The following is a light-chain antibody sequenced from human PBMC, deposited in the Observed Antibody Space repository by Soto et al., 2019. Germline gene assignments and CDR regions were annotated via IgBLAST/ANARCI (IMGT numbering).Light chain of an antibody. CDR3: QQSYSALLT. CDR2: AAS. CDR1: QSISTY. V-gene: IGKV1-39*01. Sequence: DIQMTQSPSSLSASVGVRVSITCRAGQSISTYLNWYQHKPGKAPKLLIYAASSLQSGVPSRFSGSGSGTDFTLTISSLQPEDFATYYCQQSYSALLTFGGGTKVEIK. J-gene: IGKJ4*01.